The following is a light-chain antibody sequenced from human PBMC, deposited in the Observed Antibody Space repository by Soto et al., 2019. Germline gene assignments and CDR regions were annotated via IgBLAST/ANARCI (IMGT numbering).Light chain of an antibody. CDR3: QQRSNWPPT. CDR1: QSVTTY. CDR2: DAS. V-gene: IGKV3-11*01. Sequence: DTGLTQAPAILSLSAGERATLSCRANQSVTTYLAWYQLKPGQAPRLLMSDASSRATGVPVRFSGSGSGTDFTLTISSLEPEDSAVYYCQQRSNWPPTFGPGTKVEI. J-gene: IGKJ1*01.